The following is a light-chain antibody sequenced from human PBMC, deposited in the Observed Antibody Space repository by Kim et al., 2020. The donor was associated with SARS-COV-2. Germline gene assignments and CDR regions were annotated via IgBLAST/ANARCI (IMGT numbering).Light chain of an antibody. CDR1: SRDVGGYNY. V-gene: IGLV2-14*03. CDR2: DVS. Sequence: TISCTGTSRDVGGYNYVAWYQQQPGTAPKLMIYDVSSRPSGSSDRFSGSKSGYTASLTISGLRAEDEADYFCSSYTSSSTLVVFGAGTQLTVL. CDR3: SSYTSSSTLVV. J-gene: IGLJ2*01.